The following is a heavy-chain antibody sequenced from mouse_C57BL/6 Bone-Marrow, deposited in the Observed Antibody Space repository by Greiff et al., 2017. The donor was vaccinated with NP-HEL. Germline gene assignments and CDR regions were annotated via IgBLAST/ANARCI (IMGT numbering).Heavy chain of an antibody. CDR3: AKGATVVATGNYFDY. Sequence: QVQLQQPGAELVMPGASVKLSCKASGYTFTSYWMHWVKQRPGQGLEWIGEIDPSDSYTNYNQKFKGKSTLTVDKSSSTAYMQLSSLTSEDSAVYYCAKGATVVATGNYFDYWGQGTTLTVSS. V-gene: IGHV1-69*01. CDR2: IDPSDSYT. D-gene: IGHD1-1*01. CDR1: GYTFTSYW. J-gene: IGHJ2*01.